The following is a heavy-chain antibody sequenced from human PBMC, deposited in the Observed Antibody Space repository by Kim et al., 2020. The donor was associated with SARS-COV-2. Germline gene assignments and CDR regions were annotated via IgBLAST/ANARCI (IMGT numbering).Heavy chain of an antibody. V-gene: IGHV4-4*02. D-gene: IGHD3-10*01. Sequence: SETLYLTCAVSGGSISSSNWWSWVRQPPGKGLEWIGEIYHSGSTNYNPSLKSRVTISVDKSKNQFSLKLSSVTAADTAVYYCARGIYYYGSGRLFDYWGQGTLVTVSS. CDR3: ARGIYYYGSGRLFDY. CDR1: GGSISSSNW. CDR2: IYHSGST. J-gene: IGHJ4*02.